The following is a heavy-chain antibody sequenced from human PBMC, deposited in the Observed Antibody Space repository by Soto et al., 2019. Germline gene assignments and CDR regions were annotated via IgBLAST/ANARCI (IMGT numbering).Heavy chain of an antibody. CDR1: GGSISSYY. CDR2: IYYSGST. CDR3: ARAGTVTTWYYYYYMDV. Sequence: QVQLQESGPGLVKPSETLSLTCTVSGGSISSYYWSWIRQPPGKGLEWIGYIYYSGSTNYNPSLKSRVTISVDTSKNQFSLKLRSVTAADTAVYYCARAGTVTTWYYYYYMDVWGKGTTVTVSS. D-gene: IGHD4-17*01. J-gene: IGHJ6*03. V-gene: IGHV4-59*01.